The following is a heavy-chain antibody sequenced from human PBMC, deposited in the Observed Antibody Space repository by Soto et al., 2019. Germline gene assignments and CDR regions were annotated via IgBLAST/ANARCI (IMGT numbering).Heavy chain of an antibody. CDR2: ISDRGST. CDR3: ARVPSP. V-gene: IGHV4-30-4*01. Sequence: PSETLSLTCTVSGGSISSGGYYWSWIRQPPGKGLEWIGYISDRGSTYYNPSLKNRVTVSADTSKNQFSLNLSSVTAADTAVYYCARVPSPWGQGTLVTVSS. CDR1: GGSISSGGYY. J-gene: IGHJ5*02.